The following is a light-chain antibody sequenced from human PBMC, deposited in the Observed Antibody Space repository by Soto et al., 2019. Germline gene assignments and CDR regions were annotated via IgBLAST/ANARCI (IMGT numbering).Light chain of an antibody. CDR1: SGHSSYA. J-gene: IGLJ2*01. CDR2: LNSDGSH. CDR3: QTWGTGTVV. Sequence: QLVLTQSPSASASLGASVKLTCTLSSGHSSYAIAWHQQQPEKGPRYLMKLNSDGSHSKGDGIPDRFSGSSSGAERYLTISRLHCVDEADYSCQTWGTGTVVFGAGTKLAVL. V-gene: IGLV4-69*01.